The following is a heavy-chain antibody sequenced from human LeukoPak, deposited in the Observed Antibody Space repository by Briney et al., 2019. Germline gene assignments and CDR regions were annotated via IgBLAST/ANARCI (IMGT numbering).Heavy chain of an antibody. Sequence: GASVKVSCKASGYTFTGYYMHWVRQAPGQGLEWMGWINPNSGGTNYAQKFQGRVTMTRDTSISTAYMELSRLRSDDTAVYYCARGQRAHVEWYYYMDVWGKGTTVTVSS. D-gene: IGHD1-26*01. CDR2: INPNSGGT. J-gene: IGHJ6*03. CDR3: ARGQRAHVEWYYYMDV. CDR1: GYTFTGYY. V-gene: IGHV1-2*02.